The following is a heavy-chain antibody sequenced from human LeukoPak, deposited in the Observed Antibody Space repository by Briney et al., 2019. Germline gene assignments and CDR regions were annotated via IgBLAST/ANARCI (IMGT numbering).Heavy chain of an antibody. J-gene: IGHJ3*02. V-gene: IGHV3-74*01. CDR2: INSDGSST. CDR3: ARGTLYGVFTI. CDR1: GFTCSSYS. D-gene: IGHD2-8*01. Sequence: PGGSLRLSFAVSGFTCSSYSMHWVRQAPGKGLVWVSRINSDGSSTNYADSVKGRFTISRDNAKNTLYLQMNSLGAEDTAVYYCARGTLYGVFTIWGERTMVTVSS.